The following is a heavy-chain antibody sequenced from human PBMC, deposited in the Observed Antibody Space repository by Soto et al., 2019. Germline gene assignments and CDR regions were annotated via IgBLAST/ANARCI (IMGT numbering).Heavy chain of an antibody. CDR3: ARAGIAVAGRGDYYGMDV. CDR2: IYYSGST. J-gene: IGHJ6*02. CDR1: GGSISSGDYY. Sequence: KPSETLSLTCTVSGGSISSGDYYWSWIRQPPGKGLEWIGYIYYSGSTYYNPSLKSRVTISVDTSMNQFSLKLSSVTAADTAVYYCARAGIAVAGRGDYYGMDVWGQGTTVTVSS. D-gene: IGHD6-19*01. V-gene: IGHV4-30-4*01.